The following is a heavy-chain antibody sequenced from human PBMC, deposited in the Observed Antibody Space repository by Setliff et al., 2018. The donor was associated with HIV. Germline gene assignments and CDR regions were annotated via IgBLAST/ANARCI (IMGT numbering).Heavy chain of an antibody. J-gene: IGHJ5*02. V-gene: IGHV4-38-2*02. CDR1: GYSISSGYY. Sequence: SETLSLTCTVSGYSISSGYYWGWIRQPPGKGLEWIGRIYTSGSTNYNPSLKSRVTMSVDTSKNQFSLELTSVTAADTAVYYCARHDCGGDCSINWFDPWGQGTLVTVSS. CDR3: ARHDCGGDCSINWFDP. CDR2: IYTSGST. D-gene: IGHD2-21*02.